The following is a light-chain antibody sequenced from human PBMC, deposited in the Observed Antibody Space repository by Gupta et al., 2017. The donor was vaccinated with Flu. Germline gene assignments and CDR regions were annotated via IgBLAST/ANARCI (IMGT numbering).Light chain of an antibody. CDR2: WAS. CDR1: QSVLYSSNNKNY. V-gene: IGKV4-1*01. CDR3: QQYYRSPST. Sequence: DIVMTQSPDSLAVSLGERATINCKSSQSVLYSSNNKNYLAWYQQKPGQPPKLLIYWASTRESGVPARFSGSGSGTDFTLTISSLQAEDVAVYYCQQYYRSPSTFGQGTKVEIK. J-gene: IGKJ1*01.